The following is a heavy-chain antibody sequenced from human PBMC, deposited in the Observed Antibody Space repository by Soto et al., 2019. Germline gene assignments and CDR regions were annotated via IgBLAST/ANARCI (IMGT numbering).Heavy chain of an antibody. D-gene: IGHD2-15*01. J-gene: IGHJ5*02. CDR3: ARVGARYCSGGSCYGRGWFDP. CDR2: ISAYNGNT. Sequence: QVQLVQSGAEVKKPGASVKVSCKASGYTFTSYGISWVRQAPGQGLEWMGWISAYNGNTNYAQKLQGRVTMTTDTATSADYMELRSLRSDDTAVYYCARVGARYCSGGSCYGRGWFDPWGQGTLVTVSS. CDR1: GYTFTSYG. V-gene: IGHV1-18*01.